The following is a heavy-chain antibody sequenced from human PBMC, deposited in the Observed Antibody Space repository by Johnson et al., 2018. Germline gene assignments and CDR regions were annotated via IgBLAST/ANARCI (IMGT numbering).Heavy chain of an antibody. D-gene: IGHD4-17*01. CDR1: GGTFSSYA. CDR2: IIPLFGQA. Sequence: QVQLVESGAEVKKPGSSVKVSCKASGGTFSSYAISWVRQAPGQGLEWMGGIIPLFGQANYDQTFQGRVTITADDSTSTAYMELSSRRSEDTAVYYCATMGCYGDPADAFDIWGQGTMVTVSS. CDR3: ATMGCYGDPADAFDI. J-gene: IGHJ3*02. V-gene: IGHV1-69*01.